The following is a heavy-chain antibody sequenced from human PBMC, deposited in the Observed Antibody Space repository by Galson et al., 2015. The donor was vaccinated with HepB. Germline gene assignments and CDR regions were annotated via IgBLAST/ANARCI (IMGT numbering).Heavy chain of an antibody. CDR3: AREDYYDSSGYYYGDYYYMLH. J-gene: IGHJ4*02. Sequence: SCKASGFTFSSYAMHWVRQAPGKGLEWVAVISYDGSNKYYADSVKGRFTISRDNSKNTLYLQMNSLRAEDTAVYYCAREDYYDSSGYYYGDYYYMLHWGQGTLVTVSS. V-gene: IGHV3-30-3*01. CDR2: ISYDGSNK. CDR1: GFTFSSYA. D-gene: IGHD3-22*01.